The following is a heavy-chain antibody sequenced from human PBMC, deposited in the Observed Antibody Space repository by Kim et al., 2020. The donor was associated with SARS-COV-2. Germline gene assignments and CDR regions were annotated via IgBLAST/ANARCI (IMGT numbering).Heavy chain of an antibody. Sequence: GGSLRLSCAASGFTFSSYWMNWVRQAPGKGLEWVANIKQDGSAKYYVDSVKGRFTIYRDNAKNSLYLQMNSLRAEDTAVYYCARWFDVLTGYTLSDYGMDVWGHGTTVTVSS. D-gene: IGHD3-9*01. J-gene: IGHJ6*02. CDR2: IKQDGSAK. CDR1: GFTFSSYW. CDR3: ARWFDVLTGYTLSDYGMDV. V-gene: IGHV3-7*03.